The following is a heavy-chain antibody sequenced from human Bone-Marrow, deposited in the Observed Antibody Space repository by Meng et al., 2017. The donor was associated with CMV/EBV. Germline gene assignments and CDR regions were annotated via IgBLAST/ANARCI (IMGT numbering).Heavy chain of an antibody. J-gene: IGHJ2*01. CDR2: INHSGST. CDR1: GGSFSGYY. Sequence: GSPRLSCAVYGGSFSGYYWSWIRQPPGKGLEWIGEINHSGSTNYNPSLKSRVTISVDTSKNQFSLKLSSVTAADTAVYYCARAKTGIVVVPAARDWYFDLWGRGTLVTVSS. V-gene: IGHV4-34*01. CDR3: ARAKTGIVVVPAARDWYFDL. D-gene: IGHD2-2*01.